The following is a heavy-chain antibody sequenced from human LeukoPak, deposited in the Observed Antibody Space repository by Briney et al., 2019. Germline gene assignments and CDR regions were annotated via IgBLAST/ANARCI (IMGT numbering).Heavy chain of an antibody. Sequence: SETLSLTCTVSGGSISKYYWNWIRQPAGKGLEWIGRIYISGSTNHNPSLKSRVTISVDKSKNQFSLKLSSVTAADTAVYYCARSHLLGYYYYMDVWGKGTTVTVSS. CDR1: GGSISKYY. J-gene: IGHJ6*03. CDR3: ARSHLLGYYYYMDV. CDR2: IYISGST. V-gene: IGHV4-4*07.